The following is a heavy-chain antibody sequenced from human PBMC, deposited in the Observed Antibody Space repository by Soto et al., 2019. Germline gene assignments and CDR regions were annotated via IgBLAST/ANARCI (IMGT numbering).Heavy chain of an antibody. D-gene: IGHD2-8*01. CDR1: GTSISSYY. J-gene: IGHJ6*01. V-gene: IGHV4-59*01. CDR2: IHYSATT. CDR3: ARYNSYAIDY. Sequence: PETLSLTCTVSGTSISSYYWSWLRQPPGKGLEWIANIHYSATTNYNPSRASRVTLSADTSKYQYSLKMICVTAADRAMYCCARYNSYAIDYWG.